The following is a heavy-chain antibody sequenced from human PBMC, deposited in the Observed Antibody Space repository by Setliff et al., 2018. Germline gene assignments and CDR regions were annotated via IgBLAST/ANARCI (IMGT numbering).Heavy chain of an antibody. CDR3: AKWERGTTSDYFDY. J-gene: IGHJ4*02. D-gene: IGHD1-26*01. CDR1: GFTYNNCW. V-gene: IGHV3-7*01. CDR2: INPDGSEK. Sequence: GESLKISCGASGFTYNNCWVSWVRQAPGKGLEWLASINPDGSEKYYADSVKGRFTISRDNAKNSLSLQMNSLRTEDTAVYYCAKWERGTTSDYFDYWGQGALVTVSS.